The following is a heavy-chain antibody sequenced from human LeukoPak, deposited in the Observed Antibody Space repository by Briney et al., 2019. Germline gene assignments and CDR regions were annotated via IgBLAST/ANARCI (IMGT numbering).Heavy chain of an antibody. J-gene: IGHJ5*02. D-gene: IGHD7-27*01. CDR3: ASSGPNWGIDL. V-gene: IGHV3-74*01. CDR2: INHDGSFT. Sequence: PGGSLRLSCAASGFTFSGYWMHWARQAPGKGLVWVSLINHDGSFTAYTDSVKSRFTISRDNAKNTLYLQMNNLRAEDTAVYYCASSGPNWGIDLWGQGALLTVSS. CDR1: GFTFSGYW.